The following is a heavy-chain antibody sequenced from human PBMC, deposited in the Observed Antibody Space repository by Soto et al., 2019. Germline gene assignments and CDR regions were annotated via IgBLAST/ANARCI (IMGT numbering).Heavy chain of an antibody. Sequence: QVQLVESGGGVVQPGRSLRLSCAASGFTFSGYAMHWVRQAPGKGLEWVAVISYDGSNKYYADSVKGRFTISRDNSKNTLYLQMNSLRAEDTAVYYCARDLRYFDLLGDLDYWGQGTLVTVSS. D-gene: IGHD3-9*01. V-gene: IGHV3-30-3*01. CDR1: GFTFSGYA. CDR3: ARDLRYFDLLGDLDY. CDR2: ISYDGSNK. J-gene: IGHJ4*02.